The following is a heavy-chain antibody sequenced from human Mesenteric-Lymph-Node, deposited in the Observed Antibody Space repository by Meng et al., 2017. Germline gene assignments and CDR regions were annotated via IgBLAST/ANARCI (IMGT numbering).Heavy chain of an antibody. CDR3: ARGRYSSSGYYLDS. Sequence: GESLKISCAASGFTFDDYGVSGVRQAPGKGLEWGSGINWNGGSTGYAGSVKGRFTISRDSSKNTVYLQMNSLKPGDTAVYYCARGRYSSSGYYLDSWGQGTLVTVSS. CDR1: GFTFDDYG. CDR2: INWNGGST. D-gene: IGHD6-13*01. J-gene: IGHJ4*02. V-gene: IGHV3-20*04.